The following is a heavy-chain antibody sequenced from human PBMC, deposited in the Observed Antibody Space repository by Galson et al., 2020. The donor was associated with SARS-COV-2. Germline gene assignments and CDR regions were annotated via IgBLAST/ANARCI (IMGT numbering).Heavy chain of an antibody. CDR3: LRVYYGDFMGY. Sequence: EASVKVSCKASGFTFTKYYMHWVRQAPGQGLEWMGWINPNSGGTILAERFQGRVTMTTDTSISTAYMELSSLRSDDTAVYYCLRVYYGDFMGYWGQGTLVTVAS. V-gene: IGHV1-2*02. CDR1: GFTFTKYY. J-gene: IGHJ4*02. D-gene: IGHD4-17*01. CDR2: INPNSGGT.